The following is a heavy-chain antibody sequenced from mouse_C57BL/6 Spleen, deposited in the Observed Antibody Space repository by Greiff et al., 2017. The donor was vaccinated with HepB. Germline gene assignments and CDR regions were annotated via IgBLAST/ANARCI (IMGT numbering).Heavy chain of an antibody. CDR3: TGLRTRGWYFDV. CDR2: IDPETGGT. J-gene: IGHJ1*03. D-gene: IGHD1-1*01. V-gene: IGHV1-15*01. Sequence: VKLVESGAELVRPGASVTLSCKASGYTFTDYEMHWVKQTPVHGLEWIGAIDPETGGTAYNQKFKGKAILTADKSSSTAYMELRSLTSEDSAVYYCTGLRTRGWYFDVWGTGTTVTVSS. CDR1: GYTFTDYE.